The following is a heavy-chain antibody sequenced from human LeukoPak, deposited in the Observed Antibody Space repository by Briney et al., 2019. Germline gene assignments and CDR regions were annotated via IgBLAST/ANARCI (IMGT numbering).Heavy chain of an antibody. V-gene: IGHV4-30-4*01. CDR1: GGSISSGDYY. Sequence: PSETLSLTCTVSGGSISSGDYYWSWIRQPPGKGLEWIGYIYYSRSTYYNPSLKSRVTISVDTSKNQFSLKLSSVTAADTAVYYCARGGTRYYGSGSYYKWENWFDPWGQGTLVTVSS. CDR2: IYYSRST. CDR3: ARGGTRYYGSGSYYKWENWFDP. D-gene: IGHD3-10*01. J-gene: IGHJ5*02.